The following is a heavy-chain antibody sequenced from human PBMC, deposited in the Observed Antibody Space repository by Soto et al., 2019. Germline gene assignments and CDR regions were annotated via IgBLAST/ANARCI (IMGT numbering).Heavy chain of an antibody. CDR1: GFTFSSYW. CDR2: INPDGRGT. Sequence: EVQLVESGGGLVQPGGSLTLSCAASGFTFSSYWMHWVRQAPGKGVVWVSRINPDGRGTNYADSVKGRFTISRDNANYTLYLQMNSLRPEDTAVYYCARVGQGAWYFDLWGRGTLFTVSS. J-gene: IGHJ2*01. V-gene: IGHV3-74*01. D-gene: IGHD3-16*01. CDR3: ARVGQGAWYFDL.